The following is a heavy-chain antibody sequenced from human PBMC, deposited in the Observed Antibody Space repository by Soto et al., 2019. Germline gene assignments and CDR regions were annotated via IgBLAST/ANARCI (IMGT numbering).Heavy chain of an antibody. J-gene: IGHJ4*02. Sequence: QVLLLQSGAEVKKPGASVKVSCKASGYTFSGFYMHWVRQAPGQGLEWMGWINPNSGGTKSAEKFQGGVTMTRDTSISTAYMEQSRLTSDDTAVYYCASAAVTGTAGLDFWGQGTQVTVSS. CDR2: INPNSGGT. CDR3: ASAAVTGTAGLDF. V-gene: IGHV1-2*02. D-gene: IGHD6-19*01. CDR1: GYTFSGFY.